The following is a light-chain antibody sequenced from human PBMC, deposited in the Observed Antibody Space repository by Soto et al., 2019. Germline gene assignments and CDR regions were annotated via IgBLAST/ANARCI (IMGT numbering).Light chain of an antibody. J-gene: IGKJ4*01. Sequence: EIVLTQSPATLSLSPGDRATLSCRASQTVSSYLAWYQQKPGQAPRLLIYDASSRATGIPARFSGRGSGTDFTLTISSVEPEDCAVYYCQQRSDWPSTFGGGTKVEIK. V-gene: IGKV3-11*01. CDR1: QTVSSY. CDR2: DAS. CDR3: QQRSDWPST.